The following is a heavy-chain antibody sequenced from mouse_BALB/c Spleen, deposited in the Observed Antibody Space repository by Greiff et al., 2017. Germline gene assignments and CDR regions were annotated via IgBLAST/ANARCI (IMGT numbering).Heavy chain of an antibody. J-gene: IGHJ4*01. CDR3: AGIHYYGYYAMDY. CDR2: ISSGGGST. Sequence: EVQRVESGGGLVKPGGSLKLSCAASGFAFSSYDMSWVRQTPEKRLEWVAYISSGGGSTYYPDTVKGRFTISRDNAKNTLYLQMSSLKSEDTAMYYCAGIHYYGYYAMDYRGQGTSVTVSS. CDR1: GFAFSSYD. D-gene: IGHD1-2*01. V-gene: IGHV5-12-1*01.